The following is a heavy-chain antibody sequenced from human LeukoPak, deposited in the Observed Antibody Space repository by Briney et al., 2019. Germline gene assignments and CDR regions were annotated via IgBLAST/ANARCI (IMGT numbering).Heavy chain of an antibody. CDR2: INPSGGST. Sequence: ASVTVSCKASGYTFTSYYMHWVRQAPGQGLEWMGIINPSGGSTSYAQKFQGRVTMTRDMSTSTVYMELSSLRSEDTAVYYCARAHSSSWYQVEGYFDYWGQGTLVTVSS. CDR1: GYTFTSYY. D-gene: IGHD6-13*01. V-gene: IGHV1-46*01. CDR3: ARAHSSSWYQVEGYFDY. J-gene: IGHJ4*02.